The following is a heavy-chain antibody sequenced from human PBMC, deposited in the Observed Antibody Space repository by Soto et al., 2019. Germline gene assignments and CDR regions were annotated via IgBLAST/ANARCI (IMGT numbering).Heavy chain of an antibody. CDR3: ARDRGSYALDY. CDR1: GYTFTSYA. CDR2: ISAYNGNT. J-gene: IGHJ4*02. V-gene: IGHV1-18*01. Sequence: ASVKVSCKASGYTFTSYAMQWVRQAPGRRLEWMGWISAYNGNTNYARKLQGRVTMTTDTSTSTAYMELRSLRSDDTAVYYCARDRGSYALDYWGQGTLVTV. D-gene: IGHD1-26*01.